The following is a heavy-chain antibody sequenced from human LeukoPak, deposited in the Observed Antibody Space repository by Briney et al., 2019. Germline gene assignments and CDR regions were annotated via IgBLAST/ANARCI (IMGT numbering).Heavy chain of an antibody. J-gene: IGHJ6*03. Sequence: GRSLRLSCAASGFTFSSYGMHWVRQAPGKGLEWVAVIWYDGSNKYYADSVKGRFTISRDNSKNTLYLQMNSLRAEDTAVYYCARDGRYSSSPETYYYYMDVWGKGTTVTVSS. D-gene: IGHD6-6*01. CDR3: ARDGRYSSSPETYYYYMDV. V-gene: IGHV3-33*01. CDR2: IWYDGSNK. CDR1: GFTFSSYG.